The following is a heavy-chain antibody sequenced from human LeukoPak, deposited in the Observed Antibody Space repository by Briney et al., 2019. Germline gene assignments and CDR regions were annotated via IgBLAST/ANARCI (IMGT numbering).Heavy chain of an antibody. CDR1: GFTFSTYW. D-gene: IGHD2-15*01. Sequence: HAGGSLRLSCAASGFTFSTYWMHWVRQAPGKGLEWVANIKQDGSEKYYVDSVKGRFTISRDNAKNSLYLQMNSLRAEDTAVYYCAKVRTRSGGSHTYKTIDYWGQGTLVTVSS. CDR3: AKVRTRSGGSHTYKTIDY. V-gene: IGHV3-7*01. CDR2: IKQDGSEK. J-gene: IGHJ4*02.